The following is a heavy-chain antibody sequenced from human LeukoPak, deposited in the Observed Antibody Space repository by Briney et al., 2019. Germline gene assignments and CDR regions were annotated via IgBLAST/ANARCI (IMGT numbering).Heavy chain of an antibody. CDR2: IIPVFGTT. CDR1: GGTFSNYA. Sequence: SVKVSCKASGGTFSNYAIHWVRQAPGQGLEWMGRIIPVFGTTNYAQKFQGRVTITADKSTSTAYMELSSLRSEDAAVYYCAKVGSKWYDFWGQGTLVTVSS. J-gene: IGHJ5*01. CDR3: AKVGSKWYDF. V-gene: IGHV1-69*06.